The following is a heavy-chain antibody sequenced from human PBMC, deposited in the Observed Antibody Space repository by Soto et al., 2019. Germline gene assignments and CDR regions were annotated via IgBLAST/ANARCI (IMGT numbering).Heavy chain of an antibody. Sequence: GSRRIACAASGFTFSRYAMGWVRQAPGNGLGGVSAISGSGGSTYYSDSVKGRFTISRDNSENTLYMNMNSLRAEDTDVYYCAKHPYSSRWPYIFDYWGQATLVIVSS. CDR2: ISGSGGST. CDR3: AKHPYSSRWPYIFDY. V-gene: IGHV3-23*01. D-gene: IGHD6-19*01. J-gene: IGHJ4*02. CDR1: GFTFSRYA.